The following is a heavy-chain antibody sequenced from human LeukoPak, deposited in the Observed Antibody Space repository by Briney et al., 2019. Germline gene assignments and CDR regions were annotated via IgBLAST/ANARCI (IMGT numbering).Heavy chain of an antibody. J-gene: IGHJ1*01. CDR2: IYHSGST. CDR1: GGSISSGGYT. Sequence: PSETLSLTCTVSGGSISSGGYTWSCIRQPPGKGLEWIGYIYHSGSTYYNPSLKSRVTISVDTSKNQFSLKLSSVTAADTAVYYCARDDSTDSSGIWGQGTLVTVSS. CDR3: ARDDSTDSSGI. V-gene: IGHV4-30-2*01. D-gene: IGHD3-22*01.